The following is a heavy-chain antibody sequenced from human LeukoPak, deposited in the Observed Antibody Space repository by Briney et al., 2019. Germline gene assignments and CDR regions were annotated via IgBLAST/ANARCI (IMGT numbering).Heavy chain of an antibody. Sequence: PSETLSLTCKVSGGSISSHYWGWIRQPPGKGLEWIGYIYYSGNSNYNPSLKRRVTMSVDTSNTEFSLNLSSVTAADTALYYCARSYSSVWHGAYDRWGPGTMVTVSS. CDR3: ARSYSSVWHGAYDR. V-gene: IGHV4-59*08. CDR2: IYYSGNS. CDR1: GGSISSHY. D-gene: IGHD6-19*01. J-gene: IGHJ3*01.